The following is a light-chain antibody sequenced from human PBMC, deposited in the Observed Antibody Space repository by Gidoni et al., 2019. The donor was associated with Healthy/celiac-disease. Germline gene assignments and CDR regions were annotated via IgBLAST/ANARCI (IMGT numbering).Light chain of an antibody. Sequence: EIVLTQSPGTLSLSPGERATLSCRASQCVSSSYLAWYQQKHGQAPRLLIYGASSRATGIPDRFSGSGSGTDFTLTISRLEPEDFAVYYCQQYGSSPLWTFXQXTKVEIK. J-gene: IGKJ1*01. CDR1: QCVSSSY. V-gene: IGKV3-20*01. CDR2: GAS. CDR3: QQYGSSPLWT.